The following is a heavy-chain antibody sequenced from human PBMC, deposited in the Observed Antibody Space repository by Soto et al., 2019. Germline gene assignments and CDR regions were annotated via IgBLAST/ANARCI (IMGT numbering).Heavy chain of an antibody. V-gene: IGHV4-30-4*01. CDR1: GGSISSGDYY. CDR3: ARGVGGYDYWGWWFDP. D-gene: IGHD5-12*01. CDR2: IYYSGST. Sequence: QVQLQESGPGLVKPSQTLSLTCTVSGGSISSGDYYWSWIRQPPGKGLEWIGYIYYSGSTYYNPSLKSRVTISVDTSKNQFSLKLSSVTAADTAVYYCARGVGGYDYWGWWFDPWGQGTLVTVSS. J-gene: IGHJ5*02.